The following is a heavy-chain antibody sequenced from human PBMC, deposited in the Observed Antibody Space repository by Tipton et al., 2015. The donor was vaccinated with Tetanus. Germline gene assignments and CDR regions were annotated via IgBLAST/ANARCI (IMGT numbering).Heavy chain of an antibody. CDR2: LYYSGTT. V-gene: IGHV4-39*01. CDR3: ARHSLKLGMWAFDI. Sequence: TLSLTCTVSGGSISTTSDYWGWIRQPPGKGLEWIGSLYYSGTTYYNPPLKSRVTISVDTSKNHFSLGLSSVTAADTAVYYCARHSLKLGMWAFDIWGRGTLVTVSS. D-gene: IGHD7-27*01. CDR1: GGSISTTSDY. J-gene: IGHJ3*02.